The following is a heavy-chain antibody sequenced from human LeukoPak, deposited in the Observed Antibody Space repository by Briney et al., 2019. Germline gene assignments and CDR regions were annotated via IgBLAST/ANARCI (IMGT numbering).Heavy chain of an antibody. J-gene: IGHJ4*02. CDR1: GGSISSYY. V-gene: IGHV4-59*08. D-gene: IGHD6-19*01. CDR3: ARHKTEKQWLVPLDY. CDR2: IYYSGST. Sequence: SETLSLTCTVSGGSISSYYWSWIRQPPGKGLEWIGHIYYSGSTNYNPSLKSRVTISVDTSMSQFSLKLNSVTAADTAVYYCARHKTEKQWLVPLDYWGQGTLVTVSS.